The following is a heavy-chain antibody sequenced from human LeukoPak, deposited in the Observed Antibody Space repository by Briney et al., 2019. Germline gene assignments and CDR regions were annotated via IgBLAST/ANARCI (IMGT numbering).Heavy chain of an antibody. Sequence: SETLSLTCTVSGGSISSGGYYWSWIRQHPGKGLEWVGYIYYSGSTYYNPSLRSRVTISVDTSKNQFSLKLTSVTAADTAVYYCARGLGEGYPDYWGPGTLVTVSS. D-gene: IGHD5-24*01. CDR2: IYYSGST. J-gene: IGHJ4*02. V-gene: IGHV4-31*03. CDR1: GGSISSGGYY. CDR3: ARGLGEGYPDY.